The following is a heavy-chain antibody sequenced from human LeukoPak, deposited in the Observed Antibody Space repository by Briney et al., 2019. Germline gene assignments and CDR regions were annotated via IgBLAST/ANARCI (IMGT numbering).Heavy chain of an antibody. Sequence: SETLSLTCTVSGGSISSGSYYWSWIRQPAGKGLEWIGRIYTSGSTNYNPSLKSRVTISVDTSKNQFSLKLSSVTAADTAVYYCARHKSRSSSWKGAFDIWGQGTMVTVSS. J-gene: IGHJ3*02. V-gene: IGHV4-61*02. CDR3: ARHKSRSSSWKGAFDI. CDR1: GGSISSGSYY. D-gene: IGHD6-13*01. CDR2: IYTSGST.